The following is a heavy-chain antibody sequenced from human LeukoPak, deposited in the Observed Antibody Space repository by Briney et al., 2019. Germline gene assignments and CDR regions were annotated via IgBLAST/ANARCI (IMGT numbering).Heavy chain of an antibody. D-gene: IGHD5-18*01. J-gene: IGHJ4*02. CDR3: ASRTSYGTSDY. V-gene: IGHV3-30-3*01. Sequence: QPGRSLRLSCAASGFTFSSYAMHWVRQAPGKGLEWVAVISYDGSNKYYADSVKGRFTISRDNAKNSLYLQMNSLRAEDTAEYYCASRTSYGTSDYWGQGTLVTVSS. CDR2: ISYDGSNK. CDR1: GFTFSSYA.